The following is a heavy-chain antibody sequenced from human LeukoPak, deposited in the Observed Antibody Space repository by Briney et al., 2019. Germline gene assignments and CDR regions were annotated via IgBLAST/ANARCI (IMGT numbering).Heavy chain of an antibody. CDR2: IYYSGST. J-gene: IGHJ4*02. Sequence: SETLSLTCTVSGGSISSGDYYLSWIRQPPGKGLEWIGYIYYSGSTYYNPSLKSRVTISVDTSKNQFSLKLSSVTAADTAVYYCARVHQLLSYYFDYWGQGTLVTVSS. V-gene: IGHV4-30-4*08. CDR1: GGSISSGDYY. D-gene: IGHD1-26*01. CDR3: ARVHQLLSYYFDY.